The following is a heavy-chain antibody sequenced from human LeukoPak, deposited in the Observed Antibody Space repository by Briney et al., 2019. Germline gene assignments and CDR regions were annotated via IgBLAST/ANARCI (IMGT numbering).Heavy chain of an antibody. J-gene: IGHJ4*02. CDR3: ASLYDSTGFCFDY. D-gene: IGHD3-22*01. CDR2: ISGSGDAI. CDR1: RFRSTDYY. V-gene: IGHV3-11*01. Sequence: CLRLSCVVSRFRSTDYYMSWIRQTPGKGLEFISYISGSGDAIYYADSVKGRFTISRDNATNTLYLQLDSLSAEDTAVYYCASLYDSTGFCFDYWGQGALVTVSS.